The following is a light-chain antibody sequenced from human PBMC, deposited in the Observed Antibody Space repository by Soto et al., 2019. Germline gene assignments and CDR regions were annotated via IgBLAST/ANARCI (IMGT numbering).Light chain of an antibody. CDR3: SSYKRGATLV. J-gene: IGLJ2*01. V-gene: IGLV2-14*02. CDR1: SSDVGSYNL. CDR2: EGS. Sequence: QSVLTQPASVSGSPGQSITISCTGTSSDVGSYNLVSWYQQHPGKAPKLMIYEGSKRPSGVSNRFSGSKSANTASLSISGLQAEDEADYYCSSYKRGATLVFGGGTKLTVL.